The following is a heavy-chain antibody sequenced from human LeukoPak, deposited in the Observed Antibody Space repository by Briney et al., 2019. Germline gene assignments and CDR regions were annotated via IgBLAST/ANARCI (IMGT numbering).Heavy chain of an antibody. J-gene: IGHJ6*02. Sequence: SQTLSLTCTVSGASISSGGYYWTWIRQHPGKGLEWIGYIYHSGSTYYNPSLKSRVTISADTSKNQFSLKLSSVTAADTAVYYCARETYYYDTSRPNYCGMDVWGQGTTVTVSS. V-gene: IGHV4-31*03. D-gene: IGHD3-22*01. CDR1: GASISSGGYY. CDR2: IYHSGST. CDR3: ARETYYYDTSRPNYCGMDV.